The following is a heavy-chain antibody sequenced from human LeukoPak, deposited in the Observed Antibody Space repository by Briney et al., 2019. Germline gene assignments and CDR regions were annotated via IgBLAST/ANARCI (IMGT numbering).Heavy chain of an antibody. CDR1: GYTFTNYY. J-gene: IGHJ6*03. Sequence: ASVKVSCKASGYTFTNYYLHWVRQAPGQGLEWMGIINPSSGSTSFAQKFQGRVTMTRDMSTSTVYMELSSLRSEDTAVYYCARDTLYSSSGGAGYYYMDVWGKGTTVTVSS. D-gene: IGHD6-13*01. CDR2: INPSSGST. V-gene: IGHV1-46*01. CDR3: ARDTLYSSSGGAGYYYMDV.